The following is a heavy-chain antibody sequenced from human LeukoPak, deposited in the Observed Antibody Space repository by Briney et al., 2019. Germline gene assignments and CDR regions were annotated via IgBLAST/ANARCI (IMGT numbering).Heavy chain of an antibody. D-gene: IGHD3-22*01. J-gene: IGHJ5*02. CDR2: IYYSGST. CDR1: GGSISSYY. Sequence: PSETLSLTCTVSGGSISSYYWSWIRQPPGKGLEWIGYIYYSGSTNYNPSLKSRVTISVDTSKNQFSLKLSSVTAADTAVYYCARDRYYYDSSGYRWFDPWGQGTLVTVSS. V-gene: IGHV4-59*01. CDR3: ARDRYYYDSSGYRWFDP.